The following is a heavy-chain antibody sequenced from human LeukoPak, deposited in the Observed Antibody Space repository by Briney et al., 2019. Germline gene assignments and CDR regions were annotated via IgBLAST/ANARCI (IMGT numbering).Heavy chain of an antibody. CDR3: AKDYGDSLNWYFDL. CDR2: IRYDGRNK. Sequence: GGSLRLSCAASEFTFSIYSMHWVRQAPGKGLEWVAFIRYDGRNKYYADSVKGRFTISRDNSKNTLYLQMNSLSAEDTAVYYCAKDYGDSLNWYFDLWGRGTLVTVSS. J-gene: IGHJ2*01. V-gene: IGHV3-30*02. D-gene: IGHD3-10*01. CDR1: EFTFSIYS.